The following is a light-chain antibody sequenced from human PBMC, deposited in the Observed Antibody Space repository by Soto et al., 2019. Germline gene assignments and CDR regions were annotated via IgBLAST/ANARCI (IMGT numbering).Light chain of an antibody. CDR1: QSVSSSY. CDR2: GAS. J-gene: IGKJ1*01. CDR3: QQYGSSIT. V-gene: IGKV3-20*01. Sequence: IVLTQSPGILSLSPGEIATLSCSASQSVSSSYLAWYQQKPGQAPRLLIYGASSRATGIPDRFSGSGSWTDFTLTISRLEPEDFAVYYCQQYGSSITFGQGTKVDIK.